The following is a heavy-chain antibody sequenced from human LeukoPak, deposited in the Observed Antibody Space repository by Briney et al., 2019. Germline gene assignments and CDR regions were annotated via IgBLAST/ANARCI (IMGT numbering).Heavy chain of an antibody. V-gene: IGHV3-21*01. CDR3: ARDLIVEGTAILGY. Sequence: GGSLRLSCAASGITFNNYAMSWVRQAPGKGLEWVSSISSSSTHLYHADSVKGRFAISRDNAKNSLYLQMNSLRAEDTAVYYCARDLIVEGTAILGYWGQGTLVTASS. D-gene: IGHD1-26*01. J-gene: IGHJ4*02. CDR1: GITFNNYA. CDR2: ISSSSTHL.